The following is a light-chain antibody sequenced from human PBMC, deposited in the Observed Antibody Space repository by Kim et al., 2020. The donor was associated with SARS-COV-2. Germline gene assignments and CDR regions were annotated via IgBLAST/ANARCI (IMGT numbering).Light chain of an antibody. CDR3: QLWDSGVV. V-gene: IGLV3-21*04. CDR2: YDS. Sequence: SYELTQPPSVSVAPGKTARITCGGNNIGSKSVHWYQQKPGQAPVLVIYYDSDRPSGIPERFSGSNSGNTATLTISRVEAGDEADYYCQLWDSGVVFGGGT. CDR1: NIGSKS. J-gene: IGLJ2*01.